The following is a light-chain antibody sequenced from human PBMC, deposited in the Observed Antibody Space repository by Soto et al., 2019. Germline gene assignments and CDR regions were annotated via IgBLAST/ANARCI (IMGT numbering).Light chain of an antibody. V-gene: IGKV4-1*01. CDR2: WAS. Sequence: DSVMTQSPDSLAVSLGERATINCKSSQSFLYSSNNKNYLAWYQQKPGQPPKLLIYWASTRESGVPDRFSGSGSGTDFTLTISSLQAEDVAVYYCQQYYSTPLTFGGGTKVDIK. CDR3: QQYYSTPLT. CDR1: QSFLYSSNNKNY. J-gene: IGKJ4*01.